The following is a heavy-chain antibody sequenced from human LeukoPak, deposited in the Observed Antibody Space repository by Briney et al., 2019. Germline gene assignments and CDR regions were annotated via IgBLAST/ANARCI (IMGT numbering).Heavy chain of an antibody. D-gene: IGHD3-10*01. CDR1: GFIFSDYY. CDR2: FSSSAGSSV. CDR3: ARLRGFIDY. V-gene: IGHV3-11*01. J-gene: IGHJ4*02. Sequence: PGGSLRLSCAASGFIFSDYYMSWVRQAPGGRLEWVAYFSSSAGSSVYYADSVKGRFTISRDNANNSLSLQMNGLRADDSAVYYCARLRGFIDYWGQGTVVTVSS.